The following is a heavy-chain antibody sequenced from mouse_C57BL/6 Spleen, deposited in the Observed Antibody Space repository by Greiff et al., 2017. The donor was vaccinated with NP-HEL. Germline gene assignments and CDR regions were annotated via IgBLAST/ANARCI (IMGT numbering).Heavy chain of an antibody. CDR3: APSSMVTPFAY. D-gene: IGHD2-2*01. CDR1: GYTFTSYW. CDR2: IDPSDSYT. J-gene: IGHJ3*01. Sequence: VQLQQPGAELVRPGTSVKLSCKASGYTFTSYWMHWVKQRPGQGLEWIGVIDPSDSYTNYNQKFKGKATLTVDTSSSTAYMQLSSLTSEDSAVYYCAPSSMVTPFAYWGQGTLVTVSA. V-gene: IGHV1-59*01.